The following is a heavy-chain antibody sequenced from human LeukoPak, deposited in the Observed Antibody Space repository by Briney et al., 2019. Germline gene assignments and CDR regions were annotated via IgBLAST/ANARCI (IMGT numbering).Heavy chain of an antibody. J-gene: IGHJ4*02. V-gene: IGHV3-9*01. CDR1: GFDFEDYA. Sequence: GGSLRLSCAASGFDFEDYAIHWVRQVPGKGLEWVSGISWNSGAKAYADSVRGRFTISRDNGKNSLSLQMNSLRSEDTALYYCATERQKYFDYWGQGTLVTVSS. CDR3: ATERQKYFDY. CDR2: ISWNSGAK.